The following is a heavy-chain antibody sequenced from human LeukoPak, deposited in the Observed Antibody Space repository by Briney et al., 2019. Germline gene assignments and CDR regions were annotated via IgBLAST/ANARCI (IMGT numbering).Heavy chain of an antibody. Sequence: ASVKVSCKASGYTFTNYYIHWVRQARGQGLEWTGIINPSGGSTSYAQKFQGRVTMTRDTSTSTVYMELSSLRSEDTAVYYCAREGPYSDSSRSRFDYWGQGTLVTVSS. D-gene: IGHD6-6*01. J-gene: IGHJ4*02. V-gene: IGHV1-46*01. CDR2: INPSGGST. CDR3: AREGPYSDSSRSRFDY. CDR1: GYTFTNYY.